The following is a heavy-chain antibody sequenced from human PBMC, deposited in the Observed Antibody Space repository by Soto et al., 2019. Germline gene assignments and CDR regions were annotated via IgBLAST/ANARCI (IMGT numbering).Heavy chain of an antibody. Sequence: GGSLRLSCAASGFTFSSYGMHWVRQAPGEGLEWVAVIWYDGSNKYYADSVKGRFTISRDNSKNTLYLQMNSLRAEDTAVYYCARDYAAGYYDFWSGYPRRTYYYYGMDVWGQGTTVTVSS. J-gene: IGHJ6*02. CDR3: ARDYAAGYYDFWSGYPRRTYYYYGMDV. D-gene: IGHD3-3*01. CDR1: GFTFSSYG. V-gene: IGHV3-33*01. CDR2: IWYDGSNK.